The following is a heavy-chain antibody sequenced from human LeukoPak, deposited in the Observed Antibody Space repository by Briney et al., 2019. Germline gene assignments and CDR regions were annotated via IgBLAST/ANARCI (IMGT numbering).Heavy chain of an antibody. D-gene: IGHD1-7*01. J-gene: IGHJ4*02. CDR3: AKSPTGTTKFDY. Sequence: GGSLRLSCAASGFTFSSYAMSWVRQAPGKGLEWVSAISGSGGSTYYADSVKGRFTISGDNSKNTLYLQMNSLRAEDTAVYYCAKSPTGTTKFDYWGQGTLVTVSS. V-gene: IGHV3-23*01. CDR2: ISGSGGST. CDR1: GFTFSSYA.